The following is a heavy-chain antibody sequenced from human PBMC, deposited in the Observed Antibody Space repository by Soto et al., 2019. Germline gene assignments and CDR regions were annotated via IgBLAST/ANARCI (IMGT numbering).Heavy chain of an antibody. CDR1: GYTFTSYD. CDR2: MNPNSGNT. CDR3: ARGQRIDYYYYYMDV. D-gene: IGHD2-15*01. V-gene: IGHV1-8*01. Sequence: ASVKVSCKASGYTFTSYDINWVRQATGQGLEWMGWMNPNSGNTGYAQKFQGRVTMTRNTSISTAYMELSSLRSEDTAVYYCARGQRIDYYYYYMDVWGKGTTVTVSS. J-gene: IGHJ6*03.